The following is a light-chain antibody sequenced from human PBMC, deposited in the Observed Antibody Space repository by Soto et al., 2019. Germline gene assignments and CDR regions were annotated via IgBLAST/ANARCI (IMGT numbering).Light chain of an antibody. Sequence: EILLTQSPATLSLSPGERATLSCRTSQSVSTYLVWYQQKSGQAPRLLIYDASNRATGIPTRFSGSGSGTDFTLTISSLEPEDSAVYYCQQRSNWPPYTFGQGTKLEI. J-gene: IGKJ2*01. CDR3: QQRSNWPPYT. CDR1: QSVSTY. CDR2: DAS. V-gene: IGKV3-11*01.